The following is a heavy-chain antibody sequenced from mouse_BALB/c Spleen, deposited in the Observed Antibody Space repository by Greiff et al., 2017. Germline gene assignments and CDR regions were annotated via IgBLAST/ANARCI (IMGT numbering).Heavy chain of an antibody. D-gene: IGHD2-3*01. CDR2: ISSGGST. V-gene: IGHV5-6-5*01. CDR3: ARGPLYDGYSFAY. J-gene: IGHJ3*01. Sequence: DVHLVESGGGLVKPGGSLKLSCAASGFTFSSYAMSWVRQTPEKRLEWVASISSGGSTYYPDSVKGRFTISRDNARNILYLQMSSLRSEDTAMYYCARGPLYDGYSFAYWGQGTLVTVSA. CDR1: GFTFSSYA.